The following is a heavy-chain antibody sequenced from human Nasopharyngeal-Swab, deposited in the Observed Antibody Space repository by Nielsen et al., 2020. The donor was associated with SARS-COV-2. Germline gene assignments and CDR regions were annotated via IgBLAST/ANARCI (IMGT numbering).Heavy chain of an antibody. CDR3: AREGDYYDSSGYFHYFDY. J-gene: IGHJ4*02. V-gene: IGHV3-11*04. Sequence: GESLKISCAASGFTFSDYYISWIRQAPGKGLEWVSYISSSGSTIYYADSVKGRFTISRDNAKNSLYLQMNSRRAEDTAVYYCAREGDYYDSSGYFHYFDYWGQGTLVTVSS. CDR2: ISSSGSTI. D-gene: IGHD3-22*01. CDR1: GFTFSDYY.